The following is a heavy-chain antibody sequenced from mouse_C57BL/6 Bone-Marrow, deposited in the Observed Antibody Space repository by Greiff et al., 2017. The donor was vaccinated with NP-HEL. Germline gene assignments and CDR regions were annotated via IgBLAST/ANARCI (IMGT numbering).Heavy chain of an antibody. Sequence: QVQLKESGAELVKPGASVKISCKASGYAFSSYWMNWVKQRPGKGLEWIGQIYPGDGDTNYNGKFKGKATLTADKSSSTAYMQLSSLTSEDSAVYFCARGGYYYGTRYFDYWGQGTTLTVSS. D-gene: IGHD1-1*01. CDR1: GYAFSSYW. J-gene: IGHJ2*01. CDR2: IYPGDGDT. V-gene: IGHV1-80*01. CDR3: ARGGYYYGTRYFDY.